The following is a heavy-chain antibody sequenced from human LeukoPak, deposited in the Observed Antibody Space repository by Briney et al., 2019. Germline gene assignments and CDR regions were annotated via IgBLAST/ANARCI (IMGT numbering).Heavy chain of an antibody. D-gene: IGHD1-1*01. J-gene: IGHJ4*02. CDR2: ISPGNGNT. Sequence: ASVKVSCKASGYTFTSYAIHWVRRAPGQRLEWMGWISPGNGNTKYSQKLQGRVTITRYTSASTAYMELSSLRSEDTAVYYCARASVGSFDYWGQGTLVTVSS. CDR1: GYTFTSYA. CDR3: ARASVGSFDY. V-gene: IGHV1-3*01.